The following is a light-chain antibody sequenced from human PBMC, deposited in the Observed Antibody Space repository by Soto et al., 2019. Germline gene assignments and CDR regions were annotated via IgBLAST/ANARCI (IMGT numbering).Light chain of an antibody. J-gene: IGLJ1*01. CDR3: QSYDSSLSRV. CDR2: GNS. Sequence: QSVLTQPPSVSGAPGQRVTISCTGSSSNIGAGYDVHWYQQLPGTAPKLLIHGNSNRPSGVPDRFSGSKSGTSASLAITGLQAEDEADYYCQSYDSSLSRVFGTGTKVTVL. V-gene: IGLV1-40*01. CDR1: SSNIGAGYD.